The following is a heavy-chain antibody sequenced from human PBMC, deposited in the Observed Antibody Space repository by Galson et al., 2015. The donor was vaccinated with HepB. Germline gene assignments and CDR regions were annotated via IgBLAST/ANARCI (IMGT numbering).Heavy chain of an antibody. V-gene: IGHV3-11*06. CDR2: ISSSSSYT. CDR1: GFTFSDYH. J-gene: IGHJ2*01. CDR3: ASIDYGGNRNVHWYFDL. D-gene: IGHD4-23*01. Sequence: SLRLSCAASGFTFSDYHTSWIRQAPGKGLEWVSYISSSSSYTNYADSVKGRFTISRDNAKNSLYLQMNSLRAEDTAVYYCASIDYGGNRNVHWYFDLWGRGTLVTVSS.